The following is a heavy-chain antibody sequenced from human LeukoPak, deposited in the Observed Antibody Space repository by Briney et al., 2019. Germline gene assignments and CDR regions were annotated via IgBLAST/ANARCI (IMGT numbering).Heavy chain of an antibody. CDR2: ISSSSSYI. CDR1: GFTFSSYW. V-gene: IGHV3-21*01. Sequence: GGSLRLSCAASGFTFSSYWMNWVRQAPGKGLEWVSSISSSSSYIYYADSVKGRFTISRDNAKNSLYLQMNSLRAEDTAVYYCARDCLVTGYSFCYWGQGTLVTVSS. J-gene: IGHJ4*02. D-gene: IGHD2-15*01. CDR3: ARDCLVTGYSFCY.